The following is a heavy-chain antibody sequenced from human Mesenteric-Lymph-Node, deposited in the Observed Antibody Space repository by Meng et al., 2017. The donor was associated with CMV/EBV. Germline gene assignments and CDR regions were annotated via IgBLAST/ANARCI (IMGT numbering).Heavy chain of an antibody. Sequence: SVKVSCKASGGTFSNYAISWVRQAPGQGLEWMGGVIPIFGTAKYAQRFQARVTITTDESTGTAYMELNSLRSEDTAIYFSARIHYESTGYFFHYYGMDVWGQGTTVTVSS. D-gene: IGHD3-22*01. CDR1: GGTFSNYA. J-gene: IGHJ6*02. CDR3: ARIHYESTGYFFHYYGMDV. CDR2: VIPIFGTA. V-gene: IGHV1-69*05.